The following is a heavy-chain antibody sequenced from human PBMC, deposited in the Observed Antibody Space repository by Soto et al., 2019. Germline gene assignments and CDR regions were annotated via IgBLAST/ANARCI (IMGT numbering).Heavy chain of an antibody. V-gene: IGHV1-69*06. Sequence: ASVKVSCKASGGTFSSYAISWVRQAPGQGLEWMGGIIPIFGTANYAQKFQGRVTITADKSTSTAYMELSSLRSEDTAVYYCASSTEPYYYYGMDAWGQGTTVTVSS. J-gene: IGHJ6*02. CDR1: GGTFSSYA. CDR2: IIPIFGTA. D-gene: IGHD3-3*02. CDR3: ASSTEPYYYYGMDA.